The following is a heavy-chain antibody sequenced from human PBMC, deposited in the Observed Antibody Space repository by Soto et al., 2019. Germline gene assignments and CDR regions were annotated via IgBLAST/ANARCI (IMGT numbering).Heavy chain of an antibody. CDR1: GYTFTTSG. J-gene: IGHJ6*02. CDR2: ISTDNGDT. CDR3: SSQGSWPYYYYGLDV. V-gene: IGHV1-18*01. Sequence: QVQLVQSGPEVRKPGASVKVSCEASGYTFTTSGISWVRQVPGQGLEWMGWISTDNGDTNSAQNFQGRVLMTADTTTGTAYMELMSLNSYDTAVYYCSSQGSWPYYYYGLDVWGQGTIVTVSS. D-gene: IGHD1-26*01.